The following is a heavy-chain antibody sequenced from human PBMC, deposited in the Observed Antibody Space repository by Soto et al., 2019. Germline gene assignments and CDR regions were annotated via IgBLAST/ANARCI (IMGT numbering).Heavy chain of an antibody. CDR1: GGSFSGYY. CDR3: ARARYYYYMDV. J-gene: IGHJ6*03. Sequence: QVQLQQWGAGLLKPSETLSLTCAVYGGSFSGYYWSWIRQPPGKGLEWIGEINHSGSTNYNPSLKSRVTISVDTSKNQFSLKLSSVTAVDTAVYYCARARYYYYMDVWGKGTTVTVSS. V-gene: IGHV4-34*01. CDR2: INHSGST.